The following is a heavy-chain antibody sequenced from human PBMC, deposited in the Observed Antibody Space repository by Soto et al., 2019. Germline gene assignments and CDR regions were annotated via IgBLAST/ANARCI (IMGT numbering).Heavy chain of an antibody. CDR3: AKRRGVGLTRSSFDY. D-gene: IGHD1-26*01. CDR2: IDPSGGDT. J-gene: IGHJ4*02. CDR1: GYTFNRHY. Sequence: QVQLVQSGAEVRKPGASVKVSCKASGYTFNRHYIQWVRQAPGQGLEWMGMIDPSGGDTNYAKKFQGRFTLTSDTSTSTVYMELSSLRSEDTAVYYCAKRRGVGLTRSSFDYWGPGTLVIVSS. V-gene: IGHV1-46*02.